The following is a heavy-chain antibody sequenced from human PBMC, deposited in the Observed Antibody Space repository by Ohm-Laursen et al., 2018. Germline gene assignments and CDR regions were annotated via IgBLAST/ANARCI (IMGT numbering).Heavy chain of an antibody. D-gene: IGHD1-26*01. CDR1: GFTFTSAW. J-gene: IGHJ4*02. CDR2: IKSGGTT. V-gene: IGHV3-15*01. CDR3: TADVPGIGSGAFDY. Sequence: GSLRLSCAASGFTFTSAWMSWVRQVPGEGLEWIGLIKSGGTTDYAAPVKGRFTVSRDDSRNTLSLQMNSLKTEDTGVYYCTADVPGIGSGAFDYWGQGALVTVSS.